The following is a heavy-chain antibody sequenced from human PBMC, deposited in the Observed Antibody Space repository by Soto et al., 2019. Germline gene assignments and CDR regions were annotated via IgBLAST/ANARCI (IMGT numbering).Heavy chain of an antibody. CDR2: IYYSGST. J-gene: IGHJ6*02. CDR3: ARLPGIAVAGTYYGLDV. V-gene: IGHV4-59*01. Sequence: SETLSLTCTVSGGSISSYYWSWIRQPPGKGLEWIGYIYYSGSTNYNPSLKSRVTISVGTSKNQFSLKLSSVTAADTAVYYCARLPGIAVAGTYYGLDVWGQGXTVTVSS. D-gene: IGHD6-19*01. CDR1: GGSISSYY.